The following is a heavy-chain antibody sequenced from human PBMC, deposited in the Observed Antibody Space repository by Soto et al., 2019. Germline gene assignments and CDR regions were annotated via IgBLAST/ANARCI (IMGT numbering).Heavy chain of an antibody. CDR1: GGSVSSGSYY. D-gene: IGHD1-26*01. CDR2: IYYSGST. Sequence: KPSGTLSLTCTVSGGSVSSGSYYWSWIRQPPGKGLEWIGYIYYSGSTNYNPSLKSRVTISVDTSKNQFSLKLSSVTAADTAVYYCARAPIVGTTYSLDYWGQGTLVTVSS. CDR3: ARAPIVGTTYSLDY. V-gene: IGHV4-61*01. J-gene: IGHJ4*02.